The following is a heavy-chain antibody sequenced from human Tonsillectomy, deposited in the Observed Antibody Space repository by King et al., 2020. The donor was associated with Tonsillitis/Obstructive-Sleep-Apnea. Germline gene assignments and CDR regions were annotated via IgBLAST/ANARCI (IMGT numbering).Heavy chain of an antibody. J-gene: IGHJ4*02. CDR1: GGSFSGYY. CDR2: INHSGST. Sequence: QLQEWGAGLLKPSETLSLTCAVYGGSFSGYYWSWIRQPPGKGLEWIGEINHSGSTNYNPSLKSRVTISVDTSKNQFSLKLSSVTAADTAVYYCARGLSRESVTNDYWGQGTLVTVSS. D-gene: IGHD4-17*01. CDR3: ARGLSRESVTNDY. V-gene: IGHV4-34*01.